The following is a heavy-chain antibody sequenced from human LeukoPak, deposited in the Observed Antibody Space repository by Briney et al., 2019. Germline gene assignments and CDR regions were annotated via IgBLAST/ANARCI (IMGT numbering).Heavy chain of an antibody. V-gene: IGHV3-23*01. J-gene: IGHJ5*02. D-gene: IGHD2-15*01. CDR2: ISGSGGST. CDR3: AKDLGYSSGGSCYRWFDP. CDR1: GFTFSSYA. Sequence: GGSLRLSCAASGFTFSSYAMSWVRQAPGKGLEWVSAISGSGGSTYYADSVKGRFTISRDNSKNTLYLQMNSLRAEDTAVYYCAKDLGYSSGGSCYRWFDPWGQGTLVTVSS.